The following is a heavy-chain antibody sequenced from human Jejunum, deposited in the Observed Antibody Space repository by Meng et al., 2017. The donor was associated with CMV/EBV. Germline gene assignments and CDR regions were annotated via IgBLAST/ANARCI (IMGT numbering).Heavy chain of an antibody. CDR3: AKVGPPGSSGYFYYGMDV. J-gene: IGHJ6*02. D-gene: IGHD3-22*01. CDR2: INTDGSST. Sequence: SYWMHWVRQAQGKGLVWVSRINTDGSSTSYVDSVKGRFTISRDNAKNTLYLQMNSLRAEDTAVYYCAKVGPPGSSGYFYYGMDVWGQGTTVTVSS. CDR1: SYW. V-gene: IGHV3-74*01.